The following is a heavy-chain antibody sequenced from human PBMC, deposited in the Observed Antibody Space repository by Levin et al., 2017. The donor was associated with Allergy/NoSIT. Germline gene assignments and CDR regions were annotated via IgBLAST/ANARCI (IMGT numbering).Heavy chain of an antibody. CDR1: GFTFSSYS. D-gene: IGHD3-10*01. CDR3: ARTKLLWFGELDY. V-gene: IGHV3-21*01. CDR2: ISSSSSYI. Sequence: GGSLRLSCAGSGFTFSSYSMNWVRQAPGKGLEWVSSISSSSSYIYYADSVKGRFTISRDNAKNSLYLQMNSLRAEDTAVYYCARTKLLWFGELDYWGQGTLVTVSS. J-gene: IGHJ4*02.